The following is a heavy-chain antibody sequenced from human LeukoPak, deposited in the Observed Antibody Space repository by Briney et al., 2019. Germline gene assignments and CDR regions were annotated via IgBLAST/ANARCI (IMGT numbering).Heavy chain of an antibody. CDR1: GFTFSNYW. D-gene: IGHD3-22*01. CDR3: ARDRGGYYDSSGYFDY. J-gene: IGHJ4*02. CDR2: IKQDGTEK. Sequence: GGSLRLSCATSGFTFSNYWMTWVRQTPGKGLEWVANIKQDGTEKYYVDSVRGRFTISRDNTKNSLYLQMNSLRAEDTAVYYCARDRGGYYDSSGYFDYWGQGTLVTVSS. V-gene: IGHV3-7*03.